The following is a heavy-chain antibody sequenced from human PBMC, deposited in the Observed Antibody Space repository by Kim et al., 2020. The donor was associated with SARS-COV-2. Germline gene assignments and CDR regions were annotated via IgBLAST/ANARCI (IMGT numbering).Heavy chain of an antibody. CDR2: INTNTGNP. CDR3: ARVSIFYPHSGTRSGYYHYYYGMDV. V-gene: IGHV7-4-1*02. Sequence: ASVKVSCKASGYTFTSYAMNWVRQAPGQGLEWMGWINTNTGNPTYAQGFTGRFVFSLDTSVSTAYLQISSLKAEDTAVYYCARVSIFYPHSGTRSGYYHYYYGMDVWGQGTTVTVSS. CDR1: GYTFTSYA. J-gene: IGHJ6*02. D-gene: IGHD5-12*01.